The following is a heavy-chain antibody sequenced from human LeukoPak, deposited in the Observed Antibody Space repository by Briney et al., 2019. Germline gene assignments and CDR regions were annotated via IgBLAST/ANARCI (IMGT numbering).Heavy chain of an antibody. J-gene: IGHJ4*02. CDR1: GGTFSSYA. CDR3: AVVYYDSSGYDY. V-gene: IGHV1-69*04. Sequence: GASVKVSCKASGGTFSSYAISWVRQAPGQGLEWMGRIIPILGIANYAQKFQGRVTITADKSTSTAYMELSSLRSEDTAVYYCAVVYYDSSGYDYWGQGTLVTVPS. D-gene: IGHD3-22*01. CDR2: IIPILGIA.